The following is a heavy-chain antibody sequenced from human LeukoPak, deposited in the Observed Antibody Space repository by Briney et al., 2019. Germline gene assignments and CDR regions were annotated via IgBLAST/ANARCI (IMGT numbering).Heavy chain of an antibody. V-gene: IGHV1-69*05. D-gene: IGHD3-22*01. Sequence: GASVKVSCKASGGTFSSYAISWVRQAPGQGLEWMGRIIPIFGTANYAQKFQGRVTITTDESTSTAYMELSSLRSEDTAVYYCAREMLYYYDGSGCDYWGQGTLVTVSS. CDR3: AREMLYYYDGSGCDY. J-gene: IGHJ4*02. CDR2: IIPIFGTA. CDR1: GGTFSSYA.